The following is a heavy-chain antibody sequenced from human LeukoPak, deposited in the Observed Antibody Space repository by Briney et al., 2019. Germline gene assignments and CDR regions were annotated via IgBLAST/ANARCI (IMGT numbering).Heavy chain of an antibody. D-gene: IGHD5-12*01. CDR1: GFTFSSYI. CDR2: ISGSSSYI. V-gene: IGHV3-21*01. Sequence: GGSLRLSCAASGFTFSSYIMNWVRQAPGKGLEWVSSISGSSSYIYYADSVKGRFTISRDNAKNSLYLQMNSLRAEDTAVYYCARDSGCDGGDYWGQGTLVTVSS. J-gene: IGHJ4*02. CDR3: ARDSGCDGGDY.